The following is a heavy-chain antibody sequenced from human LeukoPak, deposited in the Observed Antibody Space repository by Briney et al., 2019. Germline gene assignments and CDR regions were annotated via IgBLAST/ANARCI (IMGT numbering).Heavy chain of an antibody. J-gene: IGHJ4*02. CDR3: ARDCIGCLGFDY. Sequence: ASVKVSCKASGYTFLSYGISWVRQAPGQGLEWMGWVSAYADDTNYVQKFRGRITMTTDTSTSTAYMELRSLSSDDTAVYYCARDCIGCLGFDYWGQGTLVTVSS. D-gene: IGHD1-26*01. V-gene: IGHV1-18*01. CDR1: GYTFLSYG. CDR2: VSAYADDT.